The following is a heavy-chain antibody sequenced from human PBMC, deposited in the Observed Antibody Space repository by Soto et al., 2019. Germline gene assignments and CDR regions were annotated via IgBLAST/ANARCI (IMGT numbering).Heavy chain of an antibody. J-gene: IGHJ5*02. D-gene: IGHD4-17*01. CDR3: ARIRRLYGGSDP. V-gene: IGHV2-26*01. CDR1: GFSLSNARMG. Sequence: QVTLKESGPVLVKPTETLTLTCTVSGFSLSNARMGVSWIRQPPGKALEWLAHIFSNDEKSYSTSLKSRLTISKDTSNSQVVITMTNMDPVDTATYYCARIRRLYGGSDPWGQGTLVTVSS. CDR2: IFSNDEK.